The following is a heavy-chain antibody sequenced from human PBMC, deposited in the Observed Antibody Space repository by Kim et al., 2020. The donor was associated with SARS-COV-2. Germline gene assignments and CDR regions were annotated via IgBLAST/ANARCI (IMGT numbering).Heavy chain of an antibody. CDR1: GYSFTSYW. Sequence: GESLKISCKGSGYSFTSYWIGWVRQMPGKGLEWMGIIYPGDSDTRYSPSFQGQVTISADKSISTAYLQWSSLKASDTAMYYCARSWGIAARPTIFDYWGQGTLVTVSS. CDR2: IYPGDSDT. V-gene: IGHV5-51*01. D-gene: IGHD6-6*01. J-gene: IGHJ4*02. CDR3: ARSWGIAARPTIFDY.